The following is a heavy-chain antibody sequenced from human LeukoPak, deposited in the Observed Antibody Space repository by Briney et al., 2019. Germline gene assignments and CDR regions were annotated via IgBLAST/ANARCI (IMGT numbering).Heavy chain of an antibody. D-gene: IGHD3-10*01. V-gene: IGHV3-64*01. J-gene: IGHJ4*02. CDR3: AKDIGDTMVRGKGY. Sequence: GGSLRLSCAASGFTFSSYAMHWVRQAPGKGLEYVSAISSNGGSTYYANSVKGRFTISRDNSKNTLYLQMNSLRAEDTAVYYCAKDIGDTMVRGKGYWGQGTLVTVSS. CDR1: GFTFSSYA. CDR2: ISSNGGST.